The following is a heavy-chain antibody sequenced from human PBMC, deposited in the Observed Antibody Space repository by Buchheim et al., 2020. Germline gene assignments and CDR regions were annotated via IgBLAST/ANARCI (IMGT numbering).Heavy chain of an antibody. CDR2: INPSGGST. Sequence: QVQLVQSGAEVKKPGASVKVSCKASGYTFTSYYMHWVRQAPGQGLEWMGIINPSGGSTSYAQKFQGRVTMPRDTSTSTVYMELSSLRSEDTAVYYCARGAGLGKSAGYSYPPFDYWGQGTL. J-gene: IGHJ4*02. CDR3: ARGAGLGKSAGYSYPPFDY. D-gene: IGHD5-18*01. V-gene: IGHV1-46*01. CDR1: GYTFTSYY.